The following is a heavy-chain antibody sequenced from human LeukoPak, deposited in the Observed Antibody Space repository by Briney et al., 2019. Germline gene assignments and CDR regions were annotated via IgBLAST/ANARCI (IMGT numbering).Heavy chain of an antibody. CDR3: ANEWLHVSGSYKANN. CDR1: GFTFSTYG. D-gene: IGHD3-10*01. CDR2: IRSDGSDK. J-gene: IGHJ4*02. Sequence: GGSLRLSCAASGFTFSTYGMYWVRQAPGKGLEWVAFIRSDGSDKYHADSVKGRFTISRDNSKNTLYLQMNSLRTEDTAVYYCANEWLHVSGSYKANNWGQGTLVTVSS. V-gene: IGHV3-30*02.